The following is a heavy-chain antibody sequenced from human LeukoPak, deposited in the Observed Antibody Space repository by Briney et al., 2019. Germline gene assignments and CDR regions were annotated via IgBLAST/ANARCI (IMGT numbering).Heavy chain of an antibody. Sequence: GGSLRLSCAASGFTFSSYAMSWVRQAPGKGLEWVSAISGSGGSTYYADSVKGRFTISRDNSKNTLYLQMNSLRAEDTAVYYCAKDVYYDSSSYYYAVRFGAFDIWGQGTMATVSS. CDR3: AKDVYYDSSSYYYAVRFGAFDI. CDR2: ISGSGGST. D-gene: IGHD3-22*01. CDR1: GFTFSSYA. J-gene: IGHJ3*02. V-gene: IGHV3-23*01.